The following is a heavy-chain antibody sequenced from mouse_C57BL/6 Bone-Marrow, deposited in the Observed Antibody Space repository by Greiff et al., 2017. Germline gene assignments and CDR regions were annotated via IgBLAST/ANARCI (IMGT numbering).Heavy chain of an antibody. D-gene: IGHD2-4*01. Sequence: QVHVKQSGAELVRPGASVKLSCKASGYTFTDYYINWVKQRPGQGLEWIARIYPGSGNTYYNEKFKGKATLTAEKSSSTAYMQLSSLTSEDSAVYFCARERLPRFDYWGQGTTLTVSS. CDR3: ARERLPRFDY. CDR2: IYPGSGNT. CDR1: GYTFTDYY. J-gene: IGHJ2*01. V-gene: IGHV1-76*01.